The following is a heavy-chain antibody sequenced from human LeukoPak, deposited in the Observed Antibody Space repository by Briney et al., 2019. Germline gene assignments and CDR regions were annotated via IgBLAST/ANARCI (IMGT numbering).Heavy chain of an antibody. V-gene: IGHV4-39*07. CDR3: ARETFVAVPTASYYMDV. CDR1: GGSISSSSYY. D-gene: IGHD2-2*01. CDR2: IYHSGST. Sequence: PSETLSLTCTVSGGSISSSSYYWGWIRQPPGKGLEWIGSIYHSGSTYYNPSLKSRVTISVDRSRNQFSLKLSSVTAADTAVFYCARETFVAVPTASYYMDVWGKGTTVTVSS. J-gene: IGHJ6*03.